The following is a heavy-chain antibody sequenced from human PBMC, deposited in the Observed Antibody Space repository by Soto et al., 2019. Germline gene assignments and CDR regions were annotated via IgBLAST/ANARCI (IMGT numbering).Heavy chain of an antibody. J-gene: IGHJ6*02. Sequence: SCPTLVNPTQTLTLTCTFSGFSLSTSGMCVSWIRQPPGKALEWLALIDWDDDKYYSTSLKTRLTISKDTSKNQVVLTMTNMDPVDTATYYCARIFQVVTPINYYYYGMDVWGQGTTVTVSS. CDR3: ARIFQVVTPINYYYYGMDV. D-gene: IGHD2-21*02. CDR1: GFSLSTSGMC. V-gene: IGHV2-70*01. CDR2: IDWDDDK.